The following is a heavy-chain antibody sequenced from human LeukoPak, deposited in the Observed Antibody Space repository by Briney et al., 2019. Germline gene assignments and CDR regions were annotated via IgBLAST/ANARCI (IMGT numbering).Heavy chain of an antibody. CDR1: GFTFNTYG. J-gene: IGHJ6*02. D-gene: IGHD3-3*01. V-gene: IGHV3-30*03. Sequence: GGSLRLSCAASGFTFNTYGMHWVRQAPGKGLEWVAAISYNGGKNSYADSVKGRFTISRDNSKNTLYLQMNSLRAEDTAVYYCAREDFWSGYYYYYYGMDVWGQGTTVTVSS. CDR3: AREDFWSGYYYYYYGMDV. CDR2: ISYNGGKN.